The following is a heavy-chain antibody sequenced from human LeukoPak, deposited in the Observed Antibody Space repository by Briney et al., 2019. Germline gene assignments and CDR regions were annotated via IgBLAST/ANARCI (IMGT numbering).Heavy chain of an antibody. CDR1: GFTFSSYA. V-gene: IGHV3-23*01. CDR3: AKDRGTSWLLEDYFDY. D-gene: IGHD2-2*01. J-gene: IGHJ4*02. CDR2: ISGSGGST. Sequence: GGSLRLSCAASGFTFSSYAMSWVRQAPGKGLEWVSAISGSGGSTYYADSVKGRFTISRDNSKNTLYLQMNSLRPEDTAVYYCAKDRGTSWLLEDYFDYWGQGTLVTVSS.